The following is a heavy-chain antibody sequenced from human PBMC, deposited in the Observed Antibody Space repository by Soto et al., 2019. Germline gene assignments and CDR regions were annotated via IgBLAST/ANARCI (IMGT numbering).Heavy chain of an antibody. CDR2: INSDGSST. J-gene: IGHJ4*02. D-gene: IGHD3-9*01. Sequence: GGSLRLSCAASGFTFSSYWMHWVRQAPGKGLVWVSRINSDGSSTSYADSVKGRFTISRDNAKNTLYLQMNSLRAEDTAVYYCARVDYDILTGYYRPHAKFDYWGQGTLVTVSS. V-gene: IGHV3-74*01. CDR3: ARVDYDILTGYYRPHAKFDY. CDR1: GFTFSSYW.